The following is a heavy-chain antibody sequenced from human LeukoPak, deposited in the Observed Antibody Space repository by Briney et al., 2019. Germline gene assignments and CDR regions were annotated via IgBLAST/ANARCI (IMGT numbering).Heavy chain of an antibody. J-gene: IGHJ6*02. CDR3: ARDPYSSSWSYGMDV. Sequence: GGSLRLSCTASGFTFSNYWMSWVRQTPEKGLEWVANIKQDGSEKVYLGSVKGRFTISRDNAQTSLYQHMNSLRAEDTAVYYCARDPYSSSWSYGMDVWGQGTTVTVSS. CDR2: IKQDGSEK. V-gene: IGHV3-7*05. CDR1: GFTFSNYW. D-gene: IGHD6-13*01.